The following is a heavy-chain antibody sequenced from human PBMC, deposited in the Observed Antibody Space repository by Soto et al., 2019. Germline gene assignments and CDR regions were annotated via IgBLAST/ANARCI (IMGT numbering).Heavy chain of an antibody. V-gene: IGHV3-30*04. D-gene: IGHD6-6*01. CDR2: ISYDETTK. CDR3: AREREYYRSSALWYLDL. J-gene: IGHJ2*01. Sequence: WGPMRLPVEGSGGNCLTHSIHGVRQATGKWLEWVGVISYDETTKFYADSVKGLCTISRDNSENSVSLQTNFPRPDDTAVYYCAREREYYRSSALWYLDLWGRGVLDTVSA. CDR1: GGNCLTHS.